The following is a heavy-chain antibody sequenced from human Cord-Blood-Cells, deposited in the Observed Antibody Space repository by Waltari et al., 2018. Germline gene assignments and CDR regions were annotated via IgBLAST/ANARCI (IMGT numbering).Heavy chain of an antibody. D-gene: IGHD6-13*01. CDR2: TYYSGST. Sequence: QVQLQESGPGLVKPSETLSLTRTVPGGSISSYHWSWSRQPPGKGLEWIGYTYYSGSTNYNPSLKSRVTISVDTSKNQFSLKLSSVTAADTAVYYCARGRIAAARTYGMDVWGQGTTVTVSS. J-gene: IGHJ6*02. CDR3: ARGRIAAARTYGMDV. CDR1: GGSISSYH. V-gene: IGHV4-59*01.